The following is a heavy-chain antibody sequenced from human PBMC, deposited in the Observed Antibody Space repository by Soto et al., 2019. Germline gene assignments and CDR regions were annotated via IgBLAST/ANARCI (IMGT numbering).Heavy chain of an antibody. CDR3: ARENSYIDY. Sequence: QIQLLQSGAEVKKPGASVKVTCKASGYTFRNFGISWVRQAPGQGLEWMGWISAYNANANYAQKFQGRLTMTADTSTSTGYMEPRSLRSDDMAVYYCARENSYIDYWGQGTLVTVSS. V-gene: IGHV1-18*03. CDR2: ISAYNANA. J-gene: IGHJ4*02. CDR1: GYTFRNFG.